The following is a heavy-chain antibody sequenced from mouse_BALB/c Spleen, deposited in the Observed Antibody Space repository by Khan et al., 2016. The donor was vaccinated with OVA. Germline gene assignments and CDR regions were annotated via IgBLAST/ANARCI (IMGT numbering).Heavy chain of an antibody. V-gene: IGHV14-4*02. CDR1: GFNIKDYY. CDR3: NRYDYAMDY. J-gene: IGHJ4*01. D-gene: IGHD2-14*01. Sequence: EVQLQESGAELVRSGASVKLSCTAAGFNIKDYYMHWVKQRPEQGLEWIGWIDPENGDTEYAPKFQGKATMTADTSSNTAYLQLSSLTSEDTDVYYCNRYDYAMDYWGQGTSVTVSS. CDR2: IDPENGDT.